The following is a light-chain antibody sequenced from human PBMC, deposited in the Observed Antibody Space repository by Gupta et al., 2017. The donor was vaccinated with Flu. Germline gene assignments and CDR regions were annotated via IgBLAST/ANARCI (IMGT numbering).Light chain of an antibody. V-gene: IGKV1-39*01. J-gene: IGKJ5*01. CDR3: QQSYSTPLIT. CDR1: QSISTY. CDR2: AAS. Sequence: DRVTITCRAIQSISTYLNWYQHKPGNAPKLLIYAASSLQIGVPSRFSGSGSATYFTLTISSLQPEDFATYYYQQSYSTPLITFGQGTQLEI.